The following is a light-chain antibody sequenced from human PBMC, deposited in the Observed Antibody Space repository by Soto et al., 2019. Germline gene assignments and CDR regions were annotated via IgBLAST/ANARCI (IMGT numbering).Light chain of an antibody. Sequence: QLVLTQSPSASASLGASVKLTCTLSSEHSSYAIAWHQQQPEKGPRYLMKLNSDGSHYKGDGIPDRFSGSSSGAERYLTISSLQSEDEADYYCQTWGPGFQVFGGGTKVTVL. CDR1: SEHSSYA. J-gene: IGLJ3*02. CDR2: LNSDGSH. V-gene: IGLV4-69*01. CDR3: QTWGPGFQV.